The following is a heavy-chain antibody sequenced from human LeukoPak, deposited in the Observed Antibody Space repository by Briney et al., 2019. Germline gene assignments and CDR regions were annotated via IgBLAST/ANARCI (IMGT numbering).Heavy chain of an antibody. D-gene: IGHD6-13*01. V-gene: IGHV4-34*12. CDR2: IVQSGST. CDR1: GGSFSGYY. Sequence: SETLSLTCAVYGGSFSGYYWSWIRQPPGKGLEWIGEIVQSGSTKYNPSLKSRVNLSVDTSKNQISLNLTSVTAADTAVYYCARFGSSTWYKGAFDIWGQGTMVTVAS. J-gene: IGHJ3*02. CDR3: ARFGSSTWYKGAFDI.